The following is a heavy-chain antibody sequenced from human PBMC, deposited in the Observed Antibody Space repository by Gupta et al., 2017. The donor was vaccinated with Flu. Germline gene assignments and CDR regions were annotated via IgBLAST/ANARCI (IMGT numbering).Heavy chain of an antibody. CDR1: GFTFGRLS. D-gene: IGHD6-19*01. CDR3: AKDRPPVAGIDH. Sequence: EVQLLEPGGGLIQPGGSLRLFCVASGFTFGRLSMSWVRQAPGKGLEWVSSISAGGDGTYYAESVKGRFTISRDNSKNMLFLQMNSLRVEDTATYFCAKDRPPVAGIDHWGQGTPVTVSS. CDR2: ISAGGDGT. J-gene: IGHJ4*02. V-gene: IGHV3-23*01.